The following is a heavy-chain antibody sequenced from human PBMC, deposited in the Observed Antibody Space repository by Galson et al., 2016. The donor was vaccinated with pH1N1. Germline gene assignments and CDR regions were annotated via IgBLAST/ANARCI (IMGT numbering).Heavy chain of an antibody. V-gene: IGHV2-5*02. CDR3: EQTVAFLPQVILPAGTQYYFDS. J-gene: IGHJ4*02. CDR2: IYWDDDK. Sequence: PALVKPPQTLTLTCTFSGFSLTTSGVGVAWIRQPPGKALEWLALIYWDDDKRYSPSLESRLTITKDTSKNQVVLTMTNVDPVDTATYYCEQTVAFLPQVILPAGTQYYFDSWGQGTLVTVSS. CDR1: GFSLTTSGVG. D-gene: IGHD2-2*01.